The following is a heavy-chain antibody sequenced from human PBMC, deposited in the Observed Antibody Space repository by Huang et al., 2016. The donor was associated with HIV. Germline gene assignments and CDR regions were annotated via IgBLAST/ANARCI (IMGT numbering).Heavy chain of an antibody. V-gene: IGHV3-48*01. CDR1: GFIFSTFN. D-gene: IGHD3-10*01. CDR3: ARFGSYYYGSGSYLDAFDI. CDR2: ITSSSGSI. J-gene: IGHJ3*02. Sequence: EVQLMESGGGLVQPGGSLRLSCAASGFIFSTFNMTWVRQAPGKGLEWVSYITSSSGSIYYADSVKGRFTISRDNAKNSLYLQMNSLRAEDTAVYYCARFGSYYYGSGSYLDAFDIWGQGTMVTVSS.